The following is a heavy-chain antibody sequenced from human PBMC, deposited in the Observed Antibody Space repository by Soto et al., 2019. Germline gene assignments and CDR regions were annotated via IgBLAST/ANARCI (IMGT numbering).Heavy chain of an antibody. CDR3: ARAGKYYYGSGSPYYYGIDV. D-gene: IGHD3-10*01. J-gene: IGHJ6*02. Sequence: QGKLVQSGAEVKKPGASVKVSCKASGYTFTSYGVSWVRQAPGQGLECMGWISGDNGNTNHAQKLQGRVTMTTDTTTSTDYMELRSLRSADTAVYYCARAGKYYYGSGSPYYYGIDVWGQGITVTVSS. CDR2: ISGDNGNT. V-gene: IGHV1-18*04. CDR1: GYTFTSYG.